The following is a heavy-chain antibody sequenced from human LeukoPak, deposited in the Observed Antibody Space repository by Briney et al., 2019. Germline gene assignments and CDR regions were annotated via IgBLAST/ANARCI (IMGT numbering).Heavy chain of an antibody. CDR2: IYYSGST. D-gene: IGHD4/OR15-4a*01. Sequence: ASETLSLTCTVSGGSISSYYWSWIRQPPGKGLEWIGYIYYSGSTNYNPSLKSRVTISVDTSKNQFSLKLSSVTAADTAVYYCAREDPQTRVPEGMDVWGQGTTVTVSS. CDR1: GGSISSYY. J-gene: IGHJ6*02. V-gene: IGHV4-59*01. CDR3: AREDPQTRVPEGMDV.